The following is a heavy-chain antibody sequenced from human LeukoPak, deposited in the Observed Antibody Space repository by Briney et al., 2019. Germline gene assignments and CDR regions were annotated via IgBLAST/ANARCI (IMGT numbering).Heavy chain of an antibody. V-gene: IGHV1-69*05. CDR2: IIPIFGTA. CDR3: PRAMTTATPHGFDP. D-gene: IGHD4-11*01. Sequence: SVKVSCKASGGTFSSYAISWVRQAPGQGLEWMGGIIPIFGTANYAQKFQGRVTNTKDESTSTAYMELSSLRSEDTAVYDCPRAMTTATPHGFDPWGQGTLVTVSS. J-gene: IGHJ5*02. CDR1: GGTFSSYA.